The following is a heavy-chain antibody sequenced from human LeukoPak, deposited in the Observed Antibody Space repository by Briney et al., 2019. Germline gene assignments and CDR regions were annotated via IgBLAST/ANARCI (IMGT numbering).Heavy chain of an antibody. CDR3: AQKGGTDH. D-gene: IGHD2-15*01. Sequence: GRSLRLSCAVSGFTFSSFGMTWGRQAAGKGLEWISYISSSSSAIYYADSVKGRFTISRDNAKNSLYLQMSSLRDEDTAVYYCAQKGGTDHWGQGTLVTVSS. CDR2: ISSSSSAI. J-gene: IGHJ4*02. V-gene: IGHV3-48*02. CDR1: GFTFSSFG.